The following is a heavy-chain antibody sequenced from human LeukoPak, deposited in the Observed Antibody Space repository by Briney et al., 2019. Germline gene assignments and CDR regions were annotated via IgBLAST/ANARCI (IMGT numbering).Heavy chain of an antibody. CDR3: ARDRELADAFDI. V-gene: IGHV4-59*01. CDR2: IYYSGST. Sequence: SETLSLTCTVSGGSISSYYWSWIRQPPGKGLEWIGYIYYSGSTNYNPSLKSRVTISVDTSKNQFSLKLSSVTAADTAVYYCARDRELADAFDIWGQGTMVTVSS. J-gene: IGHJ3*02. CDR1: GGSISSYY. D-gene: IGHD1-26*01.